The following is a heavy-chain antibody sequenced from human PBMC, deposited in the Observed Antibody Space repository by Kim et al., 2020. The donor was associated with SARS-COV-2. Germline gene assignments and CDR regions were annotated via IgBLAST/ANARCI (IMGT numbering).Heavy chain of an antibody. CDR2: ISYDGSNK. CDR3: ARDFPN. CDR1: GFTFSSYA. J-gene: IGHJ4*02. V-gene: IGHV3-30*04. Sequence: GGSLRLSCAASGFTFSSYAMHWVRQAPGKGLEWVAVISYDGSNKYYADSVKGRFTISRDNSKNTLYLQMNSLSAEDTAVYYCARDFPNWGQGTLVTVSS.